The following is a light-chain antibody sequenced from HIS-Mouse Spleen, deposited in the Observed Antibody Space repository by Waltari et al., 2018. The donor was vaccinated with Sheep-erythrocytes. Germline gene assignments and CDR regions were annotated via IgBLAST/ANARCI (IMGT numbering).Light chain of an antibody. CDR1: TRDVGVYNH. CDR2: EVS. J-gene: IGLJ3*02. Sequence: QSAPTQPPSASGSPGPSVTISSPGTTRDVGVYNHYSRYQQHPGKPPNLMIYEVSKRPSGVPDRFSGSKSGNTASLTVSGLQAEDEADYYCSSYAGSNNWVFGGGTKLTVL. V-gene: IGLV2-8*01. CDR3: SSYAGSNNWV.